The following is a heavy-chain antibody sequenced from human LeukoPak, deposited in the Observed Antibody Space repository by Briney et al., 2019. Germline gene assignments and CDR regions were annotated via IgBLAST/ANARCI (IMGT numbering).Heavy chain of an antibody. CDR3: TRDRGAYNLYDY. Sequence: GGSLRLSCTASGFIFGDYAMSWIRQAPGKGLEWVGFIRSKAYGETAGYAASVKGRFTISRDDSKAIAYLQMNSLKTEDTAVYHCTRDRGAYNLYDYWGQGTLVTVSS. CDR1: GFIFGDYA. CDR2: IRSKAYGETA. V-gene: IGHV3-49*03. J-gene: IGHJ4*02. D-gene: IGHD1-1*01.